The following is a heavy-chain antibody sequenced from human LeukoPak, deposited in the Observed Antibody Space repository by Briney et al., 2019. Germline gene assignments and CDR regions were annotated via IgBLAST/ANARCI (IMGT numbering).Heavy chain of an antibody. CDR2: IYYSGCT. J-gene: IGHJ4*02. CDR3: ASYYYDSSGYWGDYFDY. Sequence: SETLSLTCTVSGGSISSYYWSWIRQPPGKGLEWIGYIYYSGCTNYNPSLKSRVTISVDTSKNQFSLKLSSVTAADTAVYYWASYYYDSSGYWGDYFDYWCQGTLVTVSS. V-gene: IGHV4-59*08. D-gene: IGHD3-22*01. CDR1: GGSISSYY.